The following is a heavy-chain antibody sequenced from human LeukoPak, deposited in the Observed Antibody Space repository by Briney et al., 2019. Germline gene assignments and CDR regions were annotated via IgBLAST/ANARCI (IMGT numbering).Heavy chain of an antibody. CDR1: GITFNSYS. D-gene: IGHD3-10*01. CDR3: ARGVVRDYASDY. J-gene: IGHJ4*02. Sequence: PGGSLRLSCVASGITFNSYSMNWVRQAPGKGLEWVAHISSGSVYLHYADSVKGRFTISRDNAKNSLYLQMNSLRAEDTAVYYCARGVVRDYASDYWGQGTLVTVSS. V-gene: IGHV3-21*04. CDR2: ISSGSVYL.